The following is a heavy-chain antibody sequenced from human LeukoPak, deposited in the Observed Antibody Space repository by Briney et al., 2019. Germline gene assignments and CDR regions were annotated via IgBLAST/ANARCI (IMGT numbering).Heavy chain of an antibody. CDR1: GFTFSSSA. CDR2: ISGSGRST. CDR3: AKEGWDISDWYGKFDY. J-gene: IGHJ4*02. Sequence: GGSLRLSCAASGFTFSSSAMRWVRQAPGKGMEWVSAISGSGRSTYYPDSLKGRFSISRDNSKNPLYLQMNSLRAEDTAVYYCAKEGWDISDWYGKFDYWGQGTLVTVSS. D-gene: IGHD6-19*01. V-gene: IGHV3-23*01.